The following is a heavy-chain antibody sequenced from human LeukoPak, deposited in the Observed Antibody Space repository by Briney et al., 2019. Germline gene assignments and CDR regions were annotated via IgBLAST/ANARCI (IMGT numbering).Heavy chain of an antibody. CDR2: IKQDGTEK. CDR3: AKVAKYYYGSETYYFFEH. CDR1: GFTFTTYW. D-gene: IGHD3-10*01. V-gene: IGHV3-7*01. J-gene: IGHJ4*02. Sequence: GGSLRLSCAASGFTFTTYWMSWVRQAPGKGLEWVANIKQDGTEKYYVDSVKGRFTISRGNAKNSPYLQMNSLRVEDTAVYYCAKVAKYYYGSETYYFFEHWGQGTPVTASS.